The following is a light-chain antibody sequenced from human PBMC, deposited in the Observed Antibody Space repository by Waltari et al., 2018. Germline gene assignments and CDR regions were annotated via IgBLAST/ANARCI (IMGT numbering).Light chain of an antibody. CDR3: AAWDDSLNEML. CDR2: GNA. J-gene: IGLJ3*02. V-gene: IGLV1-44*01. Sequence: QPVLTQPPSASGTPGQGLTISCSGANSHIGSLTINWYQHPPGTTPKLLIYGNAQRPSGVPDRFSGSTSGTSASLAISGLQSEDEADYYCAAWDDSLNEMLFGGGTKLTVL. CDR1: NSHIGSLT.